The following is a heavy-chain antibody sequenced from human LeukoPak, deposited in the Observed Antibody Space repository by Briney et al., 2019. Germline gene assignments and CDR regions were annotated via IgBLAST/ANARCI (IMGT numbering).Heavy chain of an antibody. D-gene: IGHD3-10*01. CDR1: GTSW. CDR2: IKTDGSST. CDR3: AAGDGVIMNY. V-gene: IGHV3-74*01. Sequence: PGGSLRLSCEGSGTSWMHWVRQVPGKGLVWVSRIKTDGSSTSYADSLKGRFTISRDNAKNTLCLQMNSLRAEDTAVYYCAAGDGVIMNYWGQGTLVTVSS. J-gene: IGHJ4*02.